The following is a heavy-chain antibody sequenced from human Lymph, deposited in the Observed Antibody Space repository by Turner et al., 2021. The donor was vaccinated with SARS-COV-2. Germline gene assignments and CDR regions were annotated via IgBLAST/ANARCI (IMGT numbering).Heavy chain of an antibody. D-gene: IGHD3-3*01. Sequence: EVQLVESGGGFIQPGVSLRLSCAASGITVSSNYMSWVRQAPGKGLEWVSVIYSGGSTYYADSVKGRFTISRDNSKNTLYFQMNSLRAEDTAVYYCARDLMEVGGMDVWGQGTTVTVSS. CDR3: ARDLMEVGGMDV. J-gene: IGHJ6*02. CDR2: IYSGGST. CDR1: GITVSSNY. V-gene: IGHV3-53*01.